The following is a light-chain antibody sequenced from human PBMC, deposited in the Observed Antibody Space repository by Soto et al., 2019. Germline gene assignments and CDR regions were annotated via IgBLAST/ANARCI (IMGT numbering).Light chain of an antibody. J-gene: IGKJ1*01. CDR3: HQYNFWPPGT. CDR1: QSVSSN. V-gene: IGKV3-15*01. CDR2: GAS. Sequence: EIVMTQSPATLSVSPGEGATLSCRASQSVSSNLAWYQQKPGQAPRLLVYGASTRATGIPARFSGSGSGTDFTLTISSLQSEDFAVYYCHQYNFWPPGTFGQGTKVDIK.